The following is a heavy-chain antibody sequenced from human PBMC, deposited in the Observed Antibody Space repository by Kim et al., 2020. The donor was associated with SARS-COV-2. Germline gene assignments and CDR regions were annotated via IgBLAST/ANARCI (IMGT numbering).Heavy chain of an antibody. D-gene: IGHD2-2*01. CDR3: ARWGAADDCSSTSCYRYNWFDP. V-gene: IGHV5-51*01. CDR1: GYSFTSYW. Sequence: GESLKISCKGSGYSFTSYWIGWVRQMPGKGLEWMGIIYPGDSDTRYSPSFQGQVTISADKSISTAYLQWSSLKASDTAMYYCARWGAADDCSSTSCYRYNWFDPWGQGTLVTVSS. J-gene: IGHJ5*02. CDR2: IYPGDSDT.